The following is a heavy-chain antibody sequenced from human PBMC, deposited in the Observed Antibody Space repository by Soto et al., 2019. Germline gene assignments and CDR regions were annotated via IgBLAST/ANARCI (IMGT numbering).Heavy chain of an antibody. V-gene: IGHV1-3*01. J-gene: IGHJ6*03. Sequence: QVQLVQSGAEVKKPGASVKVSCEASGYTFSTYEMHWVRQAPGQRPEWMGWINGGNGKSKYSETLQGRVTFTRDTSPSTGYRELTRLRSENKAVYYCAGGGGATFTHYYYYMDVWGTGTTVTVSS. CDR3: AGGGGATFTHYYYYMDV. CDR1: GYTFSTYE. CDR2: INGGNGKS. D-gene: IGHD1-26*01.